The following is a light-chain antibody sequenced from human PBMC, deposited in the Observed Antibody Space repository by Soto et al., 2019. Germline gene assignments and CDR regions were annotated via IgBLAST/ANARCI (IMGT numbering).Light chain of an antibody. CDR3: QQRSNWYT. V-gene: IGKV3-11*01. CDR2: DAS. Sequence: EIVLTQSPATLSLSPGERATLSCRASQSVSSYLAWYQQKPGQAPRLLIYDASNRATGIPARFSGSGSGTDFTLTISSVEPEDVAVYYCQQRSNWYTFGQGTKLEIK. J-gene: IGKJ2*01. CDR1: QSVSSY.